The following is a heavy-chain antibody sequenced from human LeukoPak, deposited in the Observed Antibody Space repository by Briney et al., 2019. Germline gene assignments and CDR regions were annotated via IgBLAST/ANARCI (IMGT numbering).Heavy chain of an antibody. J-gene: IGHJ4*02. V-gene: IGHV3-21*01. CDR3: ARPYDTRGYFPDY. D-gene: IGHD3-22*01. Sequence: GGSLRLSCAASGFTFSSYAMNWVRQAPGKGLEWVSSISRGSDHIFYADSMKGRFTISRDNAKDSLYLQMNSLGAEDTAVYYCARPYDTRGYFPDYWGQGTLVTVSS. CDR2: ISRGSDHI. CDR1: GFTFSSYA.